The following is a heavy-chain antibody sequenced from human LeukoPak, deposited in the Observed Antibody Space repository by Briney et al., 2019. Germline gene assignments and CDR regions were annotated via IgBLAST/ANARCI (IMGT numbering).Heavy chain of an antibody. Sequence: GESLKISCKGSGYSFTSYWIGWVRQMPGKGLGWMGIIYPGDSDTRYSPSFQGQVTISADKSISTAYLQWSSLKASDTAMYYCARLLYDFWSGYKADFDYWGQGTLVTVSS. J-gene: IGHJ4*02. CDR2: IYPGDSDT. CDR3: ARLLYDFWSGYKADFDY. CDR1: GYSFTSYW. D-gene: IGHD3-3*01. V-gene: IGHV5-51*01.